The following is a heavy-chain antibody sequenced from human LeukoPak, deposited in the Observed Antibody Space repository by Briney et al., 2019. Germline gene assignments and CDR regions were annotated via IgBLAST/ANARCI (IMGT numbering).Heavy chain of an antibody. CDR2: INPNSGGT. CDR1: GYTFTGYY. D-gene: IGHD6-13*01. Sequence: ASVKVSCKASGYTFTGYYMHWVRQAPGQGLEWMGWINPNSGGTNYAQKFQGRVTMTRDASISTAYMELSRLRSDDTAVYYCASSIAAAVGLDYWGQGTLVTVSS. J-gene: IGHJ4*02. V-gene: IGHV1-2*02. CDR3: ASSIAAAVGLDY.